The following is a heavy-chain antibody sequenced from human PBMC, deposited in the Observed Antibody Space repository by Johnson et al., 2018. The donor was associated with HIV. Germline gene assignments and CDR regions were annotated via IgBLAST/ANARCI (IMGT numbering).Heavy chain of an antibody. J-gene: IGHJ3*02. CDR3: ASALGRELDAFDI. V-gene: IGHV3-66*02. CDR1: GFTVSSNY. CDR2: IYSGGST. D-gene: IGHD3-10*01. Sequence: VQLVESGGGLVQPGGSLRLSCAASGFTVSSNYMNWVRQAPGKGLEWVSVIYSGGSTYYADSVKGRFTISRYNSKNTLYLQMNSLRAEDTAVCYCASALGRELDAFDIWGQGTMVTVSS.